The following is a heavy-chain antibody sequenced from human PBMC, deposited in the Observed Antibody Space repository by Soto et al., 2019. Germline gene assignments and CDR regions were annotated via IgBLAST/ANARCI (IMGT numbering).Heavy chain of an antibody. Sequence: EVQLVESGGGLVQPGRSLRLSCAASGFTFDDYGMHWVRQAPGKGLVWVSGISWNSGSIGYADSVKGRFTISRDNAKNSLYLQMNSLRAEDTAVYYCAKDIRVRAWYDYYGMDGWGQGTTVTFCS. J-gene: IGHJ6*01. CDR2: ISWNSGSI. V-gene: IGHV3-9*01. D-gene: IGHD3-10*01. CDR1: GFTFDDYG. CDR3: AKDIRVRAWYDYYGMDG.